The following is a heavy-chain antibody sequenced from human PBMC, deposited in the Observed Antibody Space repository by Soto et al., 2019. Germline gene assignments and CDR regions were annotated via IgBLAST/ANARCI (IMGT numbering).Heavy chain of an antibody. CDR3: AKEGIAAAGTAWVDY. CDR1: GFTFSSYG. CDR2: ISYDGSNK. Sequence: GGSLRLSCAASGFTFSSYGMHWVRQAPGKGLEWVAVISYDGSNKYYADSVKGRFTISRDNSKNTLYLQMNSLRAEDTAVYYCAKEGIAAAGTAWVDYWGQGTLVTVSS. D-gene: IGHD6-13*01. J-gene: IGHJ4*02. V-gene: IGHV3-30*18.